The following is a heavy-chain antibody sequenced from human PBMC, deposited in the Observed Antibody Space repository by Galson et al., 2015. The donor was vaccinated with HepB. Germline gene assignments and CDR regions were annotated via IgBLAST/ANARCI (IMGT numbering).Heavy chain of an antibody. J-gene: IGHJ6*03. D-gene: IGHD6-13*01. CDR3: ARGVSSSWYVRYYYYYMDV. CDR1: GFTFSSYG. V-gene: IGHV3-33*01. Sequence: SLRLSCAASGFTFSSYGMHWVRQAPGKGLEWVAVIWYDGSNKYYADSVKGRFTISRDNSKNTLYLQMNSLRAEDTAVYYCARGVSSSWYVRYYYYYMDVWGKGTTVTVSS. CDR2: IWYDGSNK.